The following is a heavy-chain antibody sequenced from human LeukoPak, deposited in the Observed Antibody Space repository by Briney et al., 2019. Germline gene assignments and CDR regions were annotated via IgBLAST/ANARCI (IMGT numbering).Heavy chain of an antibody. CDR3: ARQTGSGLFTLP. CDR1: GVSISSSNSY. J-gene: IGHJ4*02. CDR2: IYYTGNT. D-gene: IGHD3/OR15-3a*01. V-gene: IGHV4-39*01. Sequence: TSETLSLTCTVSGVSISSSNSYWGCIRQPPGKGLEWIGSIYYTGNTYYNASLKSRVTISIDTSNNQISLRLTSVTATDTAMYYCARQTGSGLFTLPGGQGTLVTVSS.